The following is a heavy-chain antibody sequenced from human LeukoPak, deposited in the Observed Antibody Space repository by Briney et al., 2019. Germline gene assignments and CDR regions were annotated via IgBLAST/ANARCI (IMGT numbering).Heavy chain of an antibody. CDR1: GFIFSSYW. CDR2: IHSEGSST. D-gene: IGHD3-10*01. CDR3: ARDSNWGSGRITDAFDI. J-gene: IGHJ3*02. Sequence: PGGSLRLSCAASGFIFSSYWMHWVRQAPGKGLVWVSRIHSEGSSTSYADSVKGRFTISRDNAKNTLYLQMNSLRAEDTAVYYCARDSNWGSGRITDAFDIWGQGTMVTVSS. V-gene: IGHV3-74*01.